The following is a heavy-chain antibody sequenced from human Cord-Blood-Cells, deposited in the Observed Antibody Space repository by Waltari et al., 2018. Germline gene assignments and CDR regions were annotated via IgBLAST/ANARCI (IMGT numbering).Heavy chain of an antibody. CDR3: ATLQPSADY. CDR1: GGTFSSYA. CDR2: CIPIFGTA. Sequence: QVQLVQSGAEVKKPGSSVKVSCKAPGGTFSSYAIRWVRQAPGQGLEWMGWCIPIFGTANYAQKFQGRVTITADESTSTAYMELSSLRSEDTAVYYCATLQPSADYWGQGTLVTVSS. J-gene: IGHJ4*02. D-gene: IGHD1-26*01. V-gene: IGHV1-69*01.